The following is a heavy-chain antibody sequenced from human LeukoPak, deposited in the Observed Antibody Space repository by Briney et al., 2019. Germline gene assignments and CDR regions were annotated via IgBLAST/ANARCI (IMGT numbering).Heavy chain of an antibody. CDR3: ARRVGYAAFDI. J-gene: IGHJ3*02. V-gene: IGHV1-8*03. CDR1: GYTFTSHD. CDR2: LNPNSGNT. D-gene: IGHD3-16*01. Sequence: GASVKVSCKASGYTFTSHDMNWVRQATGQGLEWMGWLNPNSGNTGYAQKFQDRVTITRNTSISTAYMELSSLRSEDTAVYYCARRVGYAAFDIWGQGTMVTVSS.